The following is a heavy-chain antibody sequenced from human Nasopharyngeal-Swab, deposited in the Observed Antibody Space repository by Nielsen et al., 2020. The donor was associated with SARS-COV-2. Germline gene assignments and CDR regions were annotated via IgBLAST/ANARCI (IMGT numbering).Heavy chain of an antibody. CDR2: VSYDGSNR. D-gene: IGHD1-1*01. CDR1: GFIFSSYT. J-gene: IGHJ6*02. V-gene: IGHV3-30*04. CDR3: ARDDLEPNFYYYDMAV. Sequence: LSLTCAGSGFIFSSYTMHWVRQAPGKGLEWVAVVSYDGSNRNYAESVKGRFTISRDNSKKVMYLHMNSLEADDTAVYYCARDDLEPNFYYYDMAVWGQGTTVTVSS.